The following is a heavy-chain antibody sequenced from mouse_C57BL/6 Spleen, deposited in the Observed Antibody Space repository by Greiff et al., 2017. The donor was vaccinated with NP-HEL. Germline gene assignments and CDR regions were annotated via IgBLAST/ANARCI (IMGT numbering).Heavy chain of an antibody. V-gene: IGHV1-53*01. CDR3: ARSEAGSPIYYDYDGYFDY. CDR2: INPSNGGT. Sequence: QVQLQQPGTELVKPGASVKLSCKASGYTFTSYWMHWVKQRPGQGLEWIGNINPSNGGTNYNEKFKSKATLTVDKSSRTAYMQLSSLTSEDSAVYYCARSEAGSPIYYDYDGYFDYWGQGTTLTVSS. J-gene: IGHJ2*01. CDR1: GYTFTSYW. D-gene: IGHD2-4*01.